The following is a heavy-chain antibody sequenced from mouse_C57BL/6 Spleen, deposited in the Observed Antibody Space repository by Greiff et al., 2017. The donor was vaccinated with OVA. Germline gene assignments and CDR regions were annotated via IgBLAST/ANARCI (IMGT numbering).Heavy chain of an antibody. V-gene: IGHV1-64*01. CDR1: GYTFTSYW. D-gene: IGHD2-4*01. J-gene: IGHJ1*03. CDR3: ARGDYDGDWYFDV. Sequence: QVQLQQPGAELVKPGASVKLSCKASGYTFTSYWMHWVKQRPGQGLEWIGMIHPNSGSTNYNEKFKSKAILTVDKSSSTAYMQLSSLTSEDSAVYYCARGDYDGDWYFDVWGTGTTVTVSS. CDR2: IHPNSGST.